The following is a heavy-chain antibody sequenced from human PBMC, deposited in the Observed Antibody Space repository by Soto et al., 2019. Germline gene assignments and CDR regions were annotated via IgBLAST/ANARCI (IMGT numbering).Heavy chain of an antibody. V-gene: IGHV3-30*03. CDR3: ARARVELLDY. Sequence: GGSLRLSCAASGFTFSGYGMHWVRQAPGKGLEWVAVISYDGSNKYYADSVKGRFTISRDNSKNTLYLQMNSLRAEDTAVYYCARARVELLDYWGQGTLVTVSS. CDR2: ISYDGSNK. CDR1: GFTFSGYG. J-gene: IGHJ4*02. D-gene: IGHD1-7*01.